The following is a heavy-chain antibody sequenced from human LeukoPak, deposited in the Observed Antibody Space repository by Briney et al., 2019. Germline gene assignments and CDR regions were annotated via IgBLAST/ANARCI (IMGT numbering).Heavy chain of an antibody. J-gene: IGHJ4*02. CDR2: IYHSGST. CDR1: GYSISSGYY. Sequence: SETLSLTCTVSGYSISSGYYWGWIRQPPGKGLEWIGSIYHSGSTYYNPSLKSRVTISVDTSKNQFSLKLSSVTAADTAVYYCARGVGSVTTSKETDWGQGTLGTVSS. V-gene: IGHV4-38-2*02. D-gene: IGHD4-17*01. CDR3: ARGVGSVTTSKETD.